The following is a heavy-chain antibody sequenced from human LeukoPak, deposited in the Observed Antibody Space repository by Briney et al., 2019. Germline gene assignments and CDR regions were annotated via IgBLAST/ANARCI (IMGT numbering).Heavy chain of an antibody. V-gene: IGHV1-69*05. CDR1: GGTFSSYA. CDR3: ALRSTVTISSDY. CDR2: IIPIFGTA. D-gene: IGHD3-3*01. J-gene: IGHJ4*02. Sequence: SVKVSCKASGGTFSSYAISWVRQAPGQGLEWMGGIIPIFGTANYAQKFQGRVTITTDESTSTAYMELSSLRSEDTAVYYCALRSTVTISSDYWGQGTLVTVSS.